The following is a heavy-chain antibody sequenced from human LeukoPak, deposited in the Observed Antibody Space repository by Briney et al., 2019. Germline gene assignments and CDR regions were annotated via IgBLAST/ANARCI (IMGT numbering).Heavy chain of an antibody. J-gene: IGHJ2*01. CDR2: IDTAGGT. CDR1: GFTFSSYD. Sequence: GGSLRLSCAASGFTFSSYDMHWVRQTTGKGLEWVSAIDTAGGTYYPDSVKGRFTISRENAKNSFYLQMNSLRAGDTAVYYCAREGFCGGDCPGYFDPWGRGTLVTVSS. V-gene: IGHV3-13*04. D-gene: IGHD2-21*02. CDR3: AREGFCGGDCPGYFDP.